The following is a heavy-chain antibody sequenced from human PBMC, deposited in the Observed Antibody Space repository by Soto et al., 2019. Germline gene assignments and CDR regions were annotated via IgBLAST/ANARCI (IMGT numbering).Heavy chain of an antibody. V-gene: IGHV3-11*01. Sequence: GGSLRLSCAASGFSFKDYYMTWMRQTPEKGLEWVSTITSSGGNAYYAASVKGRVTISRDNAHNSLYLQMSGLRAEDTALYYCARVPNQQAIGPFYDIWGQGTLVTVSS. CDR3: ARVPNQQAIGPFYDI. CDR2: ITSSGGNA. D-gene: IGHD2-2*01. J-gene: IGHJ4*02. CDR1: GFSFKDYY.